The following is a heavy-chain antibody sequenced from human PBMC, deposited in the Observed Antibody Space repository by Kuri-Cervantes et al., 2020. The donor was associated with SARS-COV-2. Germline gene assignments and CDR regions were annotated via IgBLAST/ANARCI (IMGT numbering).Heavy chain of an antibody. D-gene: IGHD4-17*01. Sequence: SETLSXXXTXSGGSISSSSYXWGWTRXPPXXGLXXIGEXXHSXSTNYNXSXXSRVTXSVDTXXXQFXLKXSSVTAADTAVDYXARLSTVNAXYGMDVWGQGTPVTVSS. CDR1: GGSISSSSYX. J-gene: IGHJ6*02. CDR3: ARLSTVNAXYGMDV. V-gene: IGHV4-39*07. CDR2: XXHSXST.